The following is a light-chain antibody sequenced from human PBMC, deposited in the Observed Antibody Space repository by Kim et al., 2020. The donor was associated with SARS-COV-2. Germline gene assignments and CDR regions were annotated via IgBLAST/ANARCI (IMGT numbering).Light chain of an antibody. CDR3: QKHNTDPLT. J-gene: IGKJ4*01. CDR2: AAS. Sequence: DIQMTQSPSSLSASVGDRVTITCRASQGIKNYLAWYQQKPGKVPKLLIYAASALQSGVPARFSGSGSGTDFTLTISSLQPEDVATYYCQKHNTDPLTFGGGTKVDIK. CDR1: QGIKNY. V-gene: IGKV1-27*01.